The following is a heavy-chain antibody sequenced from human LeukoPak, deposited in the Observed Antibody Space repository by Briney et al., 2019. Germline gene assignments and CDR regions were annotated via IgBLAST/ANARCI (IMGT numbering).Heavy chain of an antibody. CDR2: ISYDGSNK. Sequence: PGRSLRLSCAASGFTFSSYAMHWVRQAPGKGLEWVAVISYDGSNKYYADSVKGRFTISRDNSKNTLYLQMNSLRAEDTAVYYCARVGSGWEEYFQHCGQGTLVTVSS. CDR3: ARVGSGWEEYFQH. V-gene: IGHV3-30*04. D-gene: IGHD6-19*01. CDR1: GFTFSSYA. J-gene: IGHJ1*01.